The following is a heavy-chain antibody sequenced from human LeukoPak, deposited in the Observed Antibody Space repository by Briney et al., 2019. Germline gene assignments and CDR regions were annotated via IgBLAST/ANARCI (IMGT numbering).Heavy chain of an antibody. CDR1: GFTFSSYA. CDR2: ISSSSNYI. Sequence: GGSLRLSCAASGFTFSSYAMNWVRQAPGKGLEWVSSISSSSNYIYYADAVKGRFTISRDNAKNSLYLQMNSLRAEDTAVYYCATASSGSYYAPAFDIWGQGTMVTVSS. V-gene: IGHV3-21*04. D-gene: IGHD1-26*01. CDR3: ATASSGSYYAPAFDI. J-gene: IGHJ3*02.